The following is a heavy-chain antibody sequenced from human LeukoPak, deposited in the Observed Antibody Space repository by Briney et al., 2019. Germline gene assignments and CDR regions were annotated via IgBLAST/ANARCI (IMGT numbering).Heavy chain of an antibody. CDR2: INPNSGGT. Sequence: GASVKVSCKASGYTFTSHHINWMRQAAGQGLEWMGWINPNSGGTNYAQKFQGRVTMTRDTSISTAYMELSRLRSDDTAVYYCARIGSGSYFPIDYWGQGTLVTVSS. V-gene: IGHV1-2*02. D-gene: IGHD3-10*01. CDR3: ARIGSGSYFPIDY. CDR1: GYTFTSHH. J-gene: IGHJ4*02.